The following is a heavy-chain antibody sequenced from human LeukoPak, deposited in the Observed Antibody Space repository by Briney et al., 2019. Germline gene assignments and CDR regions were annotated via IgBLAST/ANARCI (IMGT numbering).Heavy chain of an antibody. Sequence: SETLSLTCAVYGGSFSGYYWSWIRQPPGKGLEWIGEINHSGSTNYNPSLKSRVTISVDTSKNQFSLKLSSVPAADTAVYYCARGPVCEIKNWFDPWGQGTLVTVSS. D-gene: IGHD2-8*01. J-gene: IGHJ5*02. CDR2: INHSGST. CDR3: ARGPVCEIKNWFDP. V-gene: IGHV4-34*01. CDR1: GGSFSGYY.